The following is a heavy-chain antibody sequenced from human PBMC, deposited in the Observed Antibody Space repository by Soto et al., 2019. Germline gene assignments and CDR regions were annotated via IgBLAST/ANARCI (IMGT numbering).Heavy chain of an antibody. V-gene: IGHV4-4*07. CDR2: IYATGTT. CDR3: VRDGTKNLRDWFDP. J-gene: IGHJ5*02. CDR1: GASISGFY. D-gene: IGHD1-1*01. Sequence: SETLSLTCTVSGASISGFYWSWIRKSAGKGLEWIGRIYATGTTDYNPSLKSRVMMSVDTSKKQFSLKLRSVTAADTAVYYCVRDGTKNLRDWFDPWGHGISVTVSS.